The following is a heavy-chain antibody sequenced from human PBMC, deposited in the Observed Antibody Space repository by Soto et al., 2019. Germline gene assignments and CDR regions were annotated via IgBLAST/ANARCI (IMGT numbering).Heavy chain of an antibody. J-gene: IGHJ4*02. CDR1: GFTFSSYA. CDR3: AKATLRVVHPLVFDY. V-gene: IGHV3-23*01. CDR2: ISGSGGET. Sequence: RLSWESFGFTFSSYAMNSVRQATGKVLEWIAVISGSGGETDFADSVNGRLVVARRNSKDTLYVHMNSLRAEDTAIYYCAKATLRVVHPLVFDYWGQGSLVTVSS. D-gene: IGHD3-3*01.